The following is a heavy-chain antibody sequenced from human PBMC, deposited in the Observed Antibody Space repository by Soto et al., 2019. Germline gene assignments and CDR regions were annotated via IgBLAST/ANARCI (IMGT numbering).Heavy chain of an antibody. Sequence: SVKVSCKASGGTFSSYAISWVRQAPGQGLEWMGGIIPIFGTANYAQKFQGRVTITADKSTSTAYMELSSLRSEDTAVYYCARDPMVRGSNAFDIWGQGTMVTV. J-gene: IGHJ3*02. V-gene: IGHV1-69*06. D-gene: IGHD3-10*01. CDR1: GGTFSSYA. CDR2: IIPIFGTA. CDR3: ARDPMVRGSNAFDI.